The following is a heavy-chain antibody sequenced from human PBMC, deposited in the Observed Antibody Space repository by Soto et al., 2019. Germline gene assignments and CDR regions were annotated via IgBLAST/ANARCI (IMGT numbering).Heavy chain of an antibody. Sequence: GGSLRLSCAASGFTFRSYWVNWVRQAPGKGLEWVANINQDGSEKYSVGSVKDRFTISRDNAKNSLYLQMNNLRDEDTAVYYCARGSTYDFWSGYIYYVMDVWGQGTTVTVSS. CDR3: ARGSTYDFWSGYIYYVMDV. CDR2: INQDGSEK. D-gene: IGHD3-3*01. CDR1: GFTFRSYW. J-gene: IGHJ6*02. V-gene: IGHV3-7*03.